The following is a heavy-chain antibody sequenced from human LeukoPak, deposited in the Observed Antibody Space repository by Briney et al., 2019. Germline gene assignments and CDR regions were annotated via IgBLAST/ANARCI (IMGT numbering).Heavy chain of an antibody. D-gene: IGHD5-18*01. CDR1: GFTFSSDW. V-gene: IGHV3-7*01. CDR3: ARVFGYSYGYDYFDY. Sequence: GGSLRLSCAASGFTFSSDWISWVRQAPGKGLEWVANIKQDGSEKYYVDSVKGRFTISRDNAKNSLYLQMNSLRAEDTAVYYCARVFGYSYGYDYFDYWGQGTLVTVSS. CDR2: IKQDGSEK. J-gene: IGHJ4*02.